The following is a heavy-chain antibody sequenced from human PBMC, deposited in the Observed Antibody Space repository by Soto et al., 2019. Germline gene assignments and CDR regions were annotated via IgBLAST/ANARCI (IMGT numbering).Heavy chain of an antibody. CDR3: AREGPYSSSWSDDAFDI. J-gene: IGHJ3*02. CDR1: GGPISSYY. D-gene: IGHD6-13*01. Sequence: EPRSLTFNDSGGPISSYYWSWIRQPPGKGLEWIGYIYYSGSTNYNPSLKSRVTISVDTSKNQFSLKLSSVTAADTAMYYCAREGPYSSSWSDDAFDIWGQGTMVTVSS. CDR2: IYYSGST. V-gene: IGHV4-59*01.